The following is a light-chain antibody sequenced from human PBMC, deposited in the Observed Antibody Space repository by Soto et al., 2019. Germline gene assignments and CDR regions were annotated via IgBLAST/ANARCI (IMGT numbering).Light chain of an antibody. Sequence: EIVLTQSPGTLSLSPGERATLSCRASQSVSSSYLAWYQQKPGQAPRLLIYGASSSATGITDRFSGSGSRTDFTITISRLEPEEGAVYYCQQYGSSPGTFGQGTKREIK. CDR1: QSVSSSY. CDR3: QQYGSSPGT. CDR2: GAS. V-gene: IGKV3-20*01. J-gene: IGKJ2*02.